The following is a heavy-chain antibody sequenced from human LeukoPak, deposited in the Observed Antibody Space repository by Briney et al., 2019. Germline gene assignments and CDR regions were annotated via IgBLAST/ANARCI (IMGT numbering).Heavy chain of an antibody. Sequence: GGSLRLPCAASGLTFSSYSMSWVRQAPGKGLEWVSSISSSSYIYYADSVKGRFTISRDNAKNSLYLQMNSLRAEDTAVYYCANLGSSSCWGQGTLVTVSS. CDR2: ISSSSYI. CDR1: GLTFSSYS. CDR3: ANLGSSSC. V-gene: IGHV3-21*01. D-gene: IGHD6-6*01. J-gene: IGHJ4*02.